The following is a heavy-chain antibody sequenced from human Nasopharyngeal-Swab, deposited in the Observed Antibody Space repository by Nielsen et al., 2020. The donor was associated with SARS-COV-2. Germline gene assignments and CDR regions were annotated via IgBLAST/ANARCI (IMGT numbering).Heavy chain of an antibody. J-gene: IGHJ3*02. CDR2: INWNGGST. CDR1: GSTFDDYG. CDR3: ARAPLGAAFDI. V-gene: IGHV3-20*01. Sequence: GGSLRLSCAASGSTFDDYGMSWVRQAPGKGLEWVSGINWNGGSTGYADSVKGRFTISRDNAKNSLYLQMNSLRAEDTALYHCARAPLGAAFDIWGQGTMVTVSS.